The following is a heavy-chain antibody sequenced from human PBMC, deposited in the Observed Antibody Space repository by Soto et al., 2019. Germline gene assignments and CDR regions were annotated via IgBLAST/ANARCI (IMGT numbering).Heavy chain of an antibody. CDR3: AREHDGSGWYTY. CDR1: GFSFSSYA. J-gene: IGHJ4*02. Sequence: GGSLRLSCAASGFSFSSYAMHWVRQAPGKGLEYVSAISSNGGSTYYANSVKGRFTISRDNSKNTLYLQMGSLRAENIAVYYCAREHDGSGWYTYWGQGTLVTVSS. D-gene: IGHD6-19*01. V-gene: IGHV3-64*01. CDR2: ISSNGGST.